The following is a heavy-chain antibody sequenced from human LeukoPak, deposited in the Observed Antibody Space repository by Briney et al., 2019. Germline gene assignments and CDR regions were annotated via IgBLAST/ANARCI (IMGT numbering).Heavy chain of an antibody. Sequence: GGSLRLSCAASGFTFSSYAMSWVRQAPGKGLEWVSAISGSGGSTYYADSVKGRFTISRDNSKDTLYLQMNSLRAEDTAVYYCAKSAHLPLEWLLSLPGDWGQGTLVTVSS. CDR2: ISGSGGST. CDR1: GFTFSSYA. J-gene: IGHJ4*02. CDR3: AKSAHLPLEWLLSLPGD. D-gene: IGHD3-3*01. V-gene: IGHV3-23*01.